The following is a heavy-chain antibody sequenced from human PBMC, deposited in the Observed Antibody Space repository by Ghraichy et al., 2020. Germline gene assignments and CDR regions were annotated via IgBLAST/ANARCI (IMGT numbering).Heavy chain of an antibody. CDR3: ANLAIGYSSSWYGDY. CDR2: ISGSGGST. Sequence: GGSLRLSCAASGFTFSSYAMSWVRQAPGKGLEWVSAISGSGGSTYYADSVKGRFTISRDNSKNTLYLQMNSLRAEDTAVYYCANLAIGYSSSWYGDYWGQGTLVTVSS. CDR1: GFTFSSYA. V-gene: IGHV3-23*01. J-gene: IGHJ4*02. D-gene: IGHD6-13*01.